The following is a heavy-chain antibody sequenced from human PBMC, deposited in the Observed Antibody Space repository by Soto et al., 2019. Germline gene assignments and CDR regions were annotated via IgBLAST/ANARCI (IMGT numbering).Heavy chain of an antibody. J-gene: IGHJ4*02. CDR1: GFTFSSYG. V-gene: IGHV3-30*18. D-gene: IGHD3-22*01. Sequence: GGSLRLSCAASGFTFSSYGMHWVRQAPGKGLEWVAVISYDGSNKYYADSVKGRFTISRDNSKNTLYLQMNSLRAEDTAVYYCAKDRRPMIVGYYFDYWGQGTLVTVSS. CDR2: ISYDGSNK. CDR3: AKDRRPMIVGYYFDY.